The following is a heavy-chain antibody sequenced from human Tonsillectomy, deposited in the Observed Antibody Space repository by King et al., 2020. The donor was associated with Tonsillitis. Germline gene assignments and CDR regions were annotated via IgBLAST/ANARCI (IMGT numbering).Heavy chain of an antibody. CDR1: GFTFFSYG. CDR3: ATSAVGYCSGGSCFDPFDP. D-gene: IGHD2-15*01. Sequence: VQLVESGGGVVQPGRSLRLSCAASGFTFFSYGMHWVRQAPGKGLEWVAVISYDGSNRYYADSVKGRFTISRDNSKNTLFLQMNSLRAEDTAVYYCATSAVGYCSGGSCFDPFDPWGQGTLVTVSS. V-gene: IGHV3-30*03. CDR2: ISYDGSNR. J-gene: IGHJ5*02.